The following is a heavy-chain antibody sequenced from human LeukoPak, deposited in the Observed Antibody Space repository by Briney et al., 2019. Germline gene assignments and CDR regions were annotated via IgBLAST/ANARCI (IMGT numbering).Heavy chain of an antibody. CDR2: ISGSGGST. V-gene: IGHV3-23*01. D-gene: IGHD3-10*01. CDR1: GFTVSSNY. J-gene: IGHJ4*02. CDR3: AKSRITMVRGVQLYDY. Sequence: GGSLRLSCAASGFTVSSNYMSWVRQAPGKGLEWVSAISGSGGSTYYADSVKGRFTISRDNSKNTLYLQMNSLRAEDTAVYYCAKSRITMVRGVQLYDYWGQGTLVTVSS.